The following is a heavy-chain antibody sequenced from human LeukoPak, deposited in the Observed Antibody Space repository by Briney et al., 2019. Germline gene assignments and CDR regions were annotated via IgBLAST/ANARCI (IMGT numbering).Heavy chain of an antibody. CDR3: AKSARLRYFDWLLSYYYYGMDV. D-gene: IGHD3-9*01. CDR2: ISGSGGST. Sequence: PGASLRLSCAASGFTFSSYAMSWVRQAPGKGLEWVSAISGSGGSTYYADSVKGRFTISRDNSKNTLYLQMNSLRAEDTAVYYCAKSARLRYFDWLLSYYYYGMDVWGQGITVTVSS. CDR1: GFTFSSYA. J-gene: IGHJ6*02. V-gene: IGHV3-23*01.